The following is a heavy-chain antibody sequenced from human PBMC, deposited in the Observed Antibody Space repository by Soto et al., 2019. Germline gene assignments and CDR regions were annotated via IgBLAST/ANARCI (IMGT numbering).Heavy chain of an antibody. CDR2: IIPIFGTA. Sequence: QVQLVQSGAEVKKPGSSVKVSCKASGGTFSSYAISWVRQAPGQGLEWMGGIIPIFGTANYAQKFQGRVTITADKSTSTAYMELSSLRSEDTDVYYCERYKDSSYLDYYGMDVCGQGTTVTVSS. V-gene: IGHV1-69*06. D-gene: IGHD5-12*01. CDR1: GGTFSSYA. CDR3: ERYKDSSYLDYYGMDV. J-gene: IGHJ6*02.